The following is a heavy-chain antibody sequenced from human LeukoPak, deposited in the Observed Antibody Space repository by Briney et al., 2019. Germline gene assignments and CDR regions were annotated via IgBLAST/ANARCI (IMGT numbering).Heavy chain of an antibody. CDR3: ARVGYYDFWSGYYPHYYYYGMDV. CDR1: GYTFTSYD. CDR2: MNPNSGNT. V-gene: IGHV1-8*01. Sequence: ASVKVSCKASGYTFTSYDINWVRQATGQGLEWMGWMNPNSGNTGYAQKFQGRVTMARNTSISTAYMELSSLRSEDTAMYYCARVGYYDFWSGYYPHYYYYGMDVWGQGTTVTVSS. J-gene: IGHJ6*02. D-gene: IGHD3-3*01.